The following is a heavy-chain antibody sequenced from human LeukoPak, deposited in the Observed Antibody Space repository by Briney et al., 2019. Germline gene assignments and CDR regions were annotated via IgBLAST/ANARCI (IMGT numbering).Heavy chain of an antibody. CDR3: AKDHGVVVPAAMTRYYYYYMDV. D-gene: IGHD2-2*01. J-gene: IGHJ6*03. CDR1: GFTFSSYG. V-gene: IGHV3-30*02. CDR2: IRYDGSNK. Sequence: GGSLRLSCAASGFTFSSYGMHWVRQAPGKGLEWVAFIRYDGSNKYYADSVKGRFTISRDNSKNTLYLQMNSLGAEDTAVYYCAKDHGVVVPAAMTRYYYYYMDVWGKGTTVTVSS.